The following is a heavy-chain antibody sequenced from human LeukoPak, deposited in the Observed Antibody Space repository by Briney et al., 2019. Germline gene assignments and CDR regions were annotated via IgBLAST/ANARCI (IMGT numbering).Heavy chain of an antibody. V-gene: IGHV3-23*01. CDR3: AKDLVGATNY. D-gene: IGHD1-26*01. Sequence: PGGSLRLSCAASGFSFSGYWMTWVRQAPGKGLEWVSAISGSGSSTHYADSVKGRFTISRDNSKNTLYLQMNSLRAEDTAIFYCAKDLVGATNYWGQGTLVAVSS. J-gene: IGHJ4*02. CDR1: GFSFSGYW. CDR2: ISGSGSST.